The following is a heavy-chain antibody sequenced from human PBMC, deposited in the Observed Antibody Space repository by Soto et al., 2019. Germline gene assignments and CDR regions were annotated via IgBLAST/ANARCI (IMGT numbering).Heavy chain of an antibody. Sequence: SETLSLTCAVSVGSISDCGFTWSWIRQPPGKGLEWIGSIYHSGSTSYNPSLKSRVTISVDRSKNQFSLGLTSVTAADTAVYYCARVDCRNDCYFFYWGQGTLVTVSS. CDR2: IYHSGST. V-gene: IGHV4-30-2*01. D-gene: IGHD2-21*02. CDR3: ARVDCRNDCYFFY. J-gene: IGHJ4*02. CDR1: VGSISDCGFT.